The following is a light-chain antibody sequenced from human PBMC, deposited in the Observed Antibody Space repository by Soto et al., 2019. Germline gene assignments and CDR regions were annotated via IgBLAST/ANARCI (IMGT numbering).Light chain of an antibody. J-gene: IGLJ1*01. Sequence: QSVLTQPPSASGTPGQRVTISCSGSSSNIGSKTVNWYQQLPGTAPKLLIYGSDQRPSGVPDRFSGSKSGTSASLAISGLQSEDGADYYCAAWDDSLNGYVFGTGTKVTVL. CDR3: AAWDDSLNGYV. CDR1: SSNIGSKT. V-gene: IGLV1-44*01. CDR2: GSD.